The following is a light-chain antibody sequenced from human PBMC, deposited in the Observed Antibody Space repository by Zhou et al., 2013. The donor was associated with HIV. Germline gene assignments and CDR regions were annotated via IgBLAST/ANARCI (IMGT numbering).Light chain of an antibody. CDR3: QQFYSPPLT. CDR1: QGIGKS. CDR2: AAS. V-gene: IGKV1-NL1*01. J-gene: IGKJ4*01. Sequence: DIQMTQSPSSLSAPVGDRITITCRASQGIGKSLAWYQKKPGKAPKLLVYAASKLQSGVPPRFSGSGSGTDYTLTISSLQPEDAATYYCQQFYSPPLTFGRGTKVEMK.